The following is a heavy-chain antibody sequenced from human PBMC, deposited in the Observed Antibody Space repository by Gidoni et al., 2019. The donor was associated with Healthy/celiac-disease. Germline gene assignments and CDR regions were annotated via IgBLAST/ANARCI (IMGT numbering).Heavy chain of an antibody. D-gene: IGHD6-19*01. CDR2: ISYDGSNK. CDR1: GFPFRSYA. J-gene: IGHJ4*02. CDR3: ARDQDSSGWPLIFDY. Sequence: QVQLVESGVGVVQPGRSLRLSCAASGFPFRSYAMHWVRQAPGQGLEWVAVISYDGSNKYYADSVKGRFTISRDNSKNTLYLQMNSLRAEDTAVYYCARDQDSSGWPLIFDYWGQGTLVTVSS. V-gene: IGHV3-30-3*01.